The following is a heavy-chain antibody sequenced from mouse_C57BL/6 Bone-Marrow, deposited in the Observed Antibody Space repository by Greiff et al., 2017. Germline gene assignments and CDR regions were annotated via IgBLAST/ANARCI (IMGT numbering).Heavy chain of an antibody. Sequence: EVKLQESGAELVKPGASVKLSCTASGFNIKDYYMHWVKQRTEQGLEWIGRIDPEDGETKYAPKFQGKATITADTSSNTAYLQLSSLASEDTSVYYGASGGWLLLFAYWGQGTLGTVSA. D-gene: IGHD2-3*01. V-gene: IGHV14-2*01. CDR2: IDPEDGET. J-gene: IGHJ3*01. CDR3: ASGGWLLLFAY. CDR1: GFNIKDYY.